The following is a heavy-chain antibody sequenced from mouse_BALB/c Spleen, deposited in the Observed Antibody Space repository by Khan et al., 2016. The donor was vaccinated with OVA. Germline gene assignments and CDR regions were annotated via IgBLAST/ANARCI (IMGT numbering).Heavy chain of an antibody. Sequence: DLVKPGASVKLSCKASGYTFTSYWINWIKQRPGQGLEWIGRIGPGSSNTYYNEMFKGKATLTVDTSSSTAYIQLSSLSSEDSAVYFCERENYYGRSCYAMDYWGQGTSVTVSS. D-gene: IGHD1-1*01. CDR3: ERENYYGRSCYAMDY. V-gene: IGHV1S41*01. CDR2: IGPGSSNT. J-gene: IGHJ4*01. CDR1: GYTFTSYW.